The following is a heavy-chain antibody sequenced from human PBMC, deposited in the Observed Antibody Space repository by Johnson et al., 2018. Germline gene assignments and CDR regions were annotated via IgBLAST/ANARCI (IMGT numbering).Heavy chain of an antibody. CDR3: ARARSWGIQLYYYYYGMDV. Sequence: VQLLESGGGVVQPGRSLRLSCAASGFTFSSYGMHWVRQAPGKGLEWVAVIWYDGSNKYYAASVKGRFTISRDNSKNTLYLQMNSLRAEDTAVYYCARARSWGIQLYYYYYGMDVWGQGTTVTVSS. CDR1: GFTFSSYG. D-gene: IGHD5-18*01. CDR2: IWYDGSNK. J-gene: IGHJ6*02. V-gene: IGHV3-33*01.